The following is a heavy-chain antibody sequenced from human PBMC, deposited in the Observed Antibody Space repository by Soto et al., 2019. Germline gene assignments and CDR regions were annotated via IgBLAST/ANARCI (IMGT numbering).Heavy chain of an antibody. Sequence: EAQLVESGGGLVQPGGSLRLSCAASGFTFTSYSMNWVRQAPGKGLEWVSYISRSSSDIYYADSVKGRFTISRDNAKNSVYLQINSLRAEDTAVYYCASDTGTTVNYWGQGTLITVSS. CDR3: ASDTGTTVNY. CDR2: ISRSSSDI. V-gene: IGHV3-48*01. J-gene: IGHJ4*02. D-gene: IGHD1-1*01. CDR1: GFTFTSYS.